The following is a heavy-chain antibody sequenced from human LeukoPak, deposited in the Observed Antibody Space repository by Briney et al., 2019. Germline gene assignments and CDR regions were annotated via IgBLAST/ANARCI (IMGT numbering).Heavy chain of an antibody. Sequence: GGSLRLSCAASGFTFSSYAMSWVRQAPGQGLEWVSAISGSGGSTYYADSVKGRFTISRDNSKNTLYLQMNSLRAEDTAVYYCAKDQGYSSSWHDAFDIWGQGTIVTVSS. J-gene: IGHJ3*02. V-gene: IGHV3-23*01. D-gene: IGHD6-13*01. CDR1: GFTFSSYA. CDR2: ISGSGGST. CDR3: AKDQGYSSSWHDAFDI.